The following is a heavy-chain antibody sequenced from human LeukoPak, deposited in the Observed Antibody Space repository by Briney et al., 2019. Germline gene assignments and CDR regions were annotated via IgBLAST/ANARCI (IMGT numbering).Heavy chain of an antibody. Sequence: PSETLSLTCTVSGGSISSGGYYWSWIRQHPGKGLEWIGYIYYSGSTYYNPSLKSRVTISVDTSKNQFSLKLSSVTAADTAVYYCARRPGAVVPAAGWFDPWGQGTLVTVSS. CDR2: IYYSGST. CDR1: GGSISSGGYY. V-gene: IGHV4-31*03. J-gene: IGHJ5*02. CDR3: ARRPGAVVPAAGWFDP. D-gene: IGHD2-2*01.